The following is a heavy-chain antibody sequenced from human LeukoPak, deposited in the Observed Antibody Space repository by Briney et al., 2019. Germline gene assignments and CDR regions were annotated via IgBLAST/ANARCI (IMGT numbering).Heavy chain of an antibody. CDR2: LSGTGGT. D-gene: IGHD6-13*01. Sequence: GGSLRLSCAASGFTLSNYAMSWVRQAPGKGLEWVSALSGTGGTYYADSVKGRFTISRDNSKNTLYLHMNSLRAEDTAIYCCAKSRSSSYNRFDYWGQGTLVTVSS. CDR1: GFTLSNYA. V-gene: IGHV3-23*01. CDR3: AKSRSSSYNRFDY. J-gene: IGHJ4*02.